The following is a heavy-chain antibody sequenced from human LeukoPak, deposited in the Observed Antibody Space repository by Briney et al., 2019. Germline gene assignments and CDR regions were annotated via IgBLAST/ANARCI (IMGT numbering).Heavy chain of an antibody. D-gene: IGHD6-6*01. CDR3: AKGSSSSSGRPDC. J-gene: IGHJ4*02. V-gene: IGHV3-23*01. CDR1: GFTFSNYS. CDR2: ISGSGGNT. Sequence: GSLRLSCAASGFTFSNYSITWVRQAPGKGVGWVSSISGSGGNTDYADSVKGRFTISRDSSKNTLYLQLNSLRAEDTAVYYCAKGSSSSSGRPDCWGQGTLVTVSS.